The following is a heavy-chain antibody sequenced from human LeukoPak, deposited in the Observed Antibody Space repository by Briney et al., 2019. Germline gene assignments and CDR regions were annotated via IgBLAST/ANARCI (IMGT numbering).Heavy chain of an antibody. D-gene: IGHD2-2*01. Sequence: ASVKVSCKASGYTFTSYGISWVRQAPGQGLEWMGWISAYNGNTNYAQKLQGRVTMTTDTSTSTAYMELRSLRSDDTAVYYCARAWYCSSTSCYPFWFDPWGQGTLVTVSS. V-gene: IGHV1-18*01. CDR3: ARAWYCSSTSCYPFWFDP. CDR2: ISAYNGNT. CDR1: GYTFTSYG. J-gene: IGHJ5*02.